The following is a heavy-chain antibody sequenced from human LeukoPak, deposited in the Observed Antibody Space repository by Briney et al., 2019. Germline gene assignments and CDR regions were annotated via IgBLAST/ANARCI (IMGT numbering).Heavy chain of an antibody. CDR2: ISHSGGST. CDR1: GFTFSTYA. CDR3: ANPYSYGNYYYYGMDV. V-gene: IGHV3-23*01. D-gene: IGHD5-18*01. J-gene: IGHJ6*02. Sequence: GGSLRLSCAASGFTFSTYAMSWVRQAPGKGLEWVSVISHSGGSTYYADSVKGRFTISRDNSKNTLYLQMNSLRAEDTAVYYCANPYSYGNYYYYGMDVWGQGTTVTVSS.